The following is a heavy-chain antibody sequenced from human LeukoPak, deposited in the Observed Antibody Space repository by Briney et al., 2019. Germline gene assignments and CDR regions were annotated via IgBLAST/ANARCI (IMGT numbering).Heavy chain of an antibody. CDR2: LYYSGST. D-gene: IGHD6-19*01. V-gene: IGHV4-39*07. Sequence: PSETLSLTCTVSGGSISSSTYYWGWIRQPPGKGLEWIGTLYYSGSTYYNPSLKSRLTISVETSKNQFSLKLRYVTAADTAVYYCARAKMYSSGLDYWGQGTLVTVSS. CDR3: ARAKMYSSGLDY. CDR1: GGSISSSTYY. J-gene: IGHJ4*02.